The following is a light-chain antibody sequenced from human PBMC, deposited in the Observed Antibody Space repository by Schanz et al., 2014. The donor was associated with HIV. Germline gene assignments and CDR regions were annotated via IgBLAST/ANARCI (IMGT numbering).Light chain of an antibody. CDR2: NAS. J-gene: IGKJ4*01. Sequence: EIVLTQSPATLSLSPGERATLSCRASQSVSSYLAWYQQKPGQAPRLLIYNASNRATGIPARFSGSGSGTEFTLTISSLQSEDFAVYYCLQRSNWPPLTFGGGTKVEFK. CDR3: LQRSNWPPLT. CDR1: QSVSSY. V-gene: IGKV3-11*01.